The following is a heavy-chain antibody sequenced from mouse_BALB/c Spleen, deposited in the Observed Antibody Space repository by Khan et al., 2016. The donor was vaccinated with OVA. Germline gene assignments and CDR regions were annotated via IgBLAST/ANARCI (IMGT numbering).Heavy chain of an antibody. D-gene: IGHD1-2*01. CDR3: ARSITTAKGDYCTMDY. J-gene: IGHJ4*01. CDR1: GFTFSNYG. V-gene: IGHV5-6*01. Sequence: EVQLVESGGDLVKPGGSLKLSCAASGFTFSNYGMSWVRQTPDKRLEWVATISSGGHFTYYLDSVKGRFTISSDNAKITLYLQMNSLKSEDTAMYYCARSITTAKGDYCTMDYWGQGTSVTVSS. CDR2: ISSGGHFT.